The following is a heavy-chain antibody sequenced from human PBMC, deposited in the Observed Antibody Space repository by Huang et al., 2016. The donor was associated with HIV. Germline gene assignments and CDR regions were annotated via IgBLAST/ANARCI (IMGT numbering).Heavy chain of an antibody. Sequence: EVQLVESGGGLVQPGGSLKLSCAASGFTFSGSAMHWVRQGAGKGLEGVGRIRRKANSYATEYAASVKGRFTISRDDSKNTAYLQMNSLKTEDTAVYYCTRLTMIGDGDYWGQGTLVTVSS. V-gene: IGHV3-73*01. D-gene: IGHD3-22*01. CDR3: TRLTMIGDGDY. J-gene: IGHJ4*02. CDR1: GFTFSGSA. CDR2: IRRKANSYAT.